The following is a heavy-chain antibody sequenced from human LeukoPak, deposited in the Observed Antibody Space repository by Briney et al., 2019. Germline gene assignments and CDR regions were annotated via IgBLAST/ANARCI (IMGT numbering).Heavy chain of an antibody. CDR3: ARDLVVVPAAIGGDYYYYGMDV. V-gene: IGHV6-1*01. CDR1: GDSVSSNSAA. D-gene: IGHD2-2*01. J-gene: IGHJ6*02. Sequence: SQTLSLTCAISGDSVSSNSAAWNWIRQSLSRGLEWLGRTYYRSKWYNDYAVSVKSRITINPDTSKNQFSLQLNSVTPEDTAVYYCARDLVVVPAAIGGDYYYYGMDVWGQGTTVTVSS. CDR2: TYYRSKWYN.